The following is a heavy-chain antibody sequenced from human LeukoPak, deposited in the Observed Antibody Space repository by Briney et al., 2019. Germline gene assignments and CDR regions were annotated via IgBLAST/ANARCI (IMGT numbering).Heavy chain of an antibody. J-gene: IGHJ4*02. D-gene: IGHD2-15*01. CDR2: IYPGDSDT. CDR1: GYSFTSYW. CDR3: ARRGYCSGGGCFSAHFDF. Sequence: GESLKISCKGSGYSFTSYWIGWVRQMPGKGLEWMGIIYPGDSDTRYSPSFQGQVTISADKSISTAYLQWSSLKASDTAMYYCARRGYCSGGGCFSAHFDFWGQGTLLTVSS. V-gene: IGHV5-51*01.